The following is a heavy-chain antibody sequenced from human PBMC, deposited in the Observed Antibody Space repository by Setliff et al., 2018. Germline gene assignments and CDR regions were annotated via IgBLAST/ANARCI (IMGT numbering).Heavy chain of an antibody. V-gene: IGHV4-31*03. CDR2: IYYSGST. CDR3: GRRPRVTPRTIDV. D-gene: IGHD2-21*02. CDR1: SGSISSGGYY. Sequence: SETLSLTCTVSSGSISSGGYYWSWIRQHPGKGLEWIGYIYYSGSTLYNPSLKSRLVISIDTSKNHFSLSLTSVTAADTAFYYCGRRPRVTPRTIDVWGQGALVTVSS. J-gene: IGHJ4*02.